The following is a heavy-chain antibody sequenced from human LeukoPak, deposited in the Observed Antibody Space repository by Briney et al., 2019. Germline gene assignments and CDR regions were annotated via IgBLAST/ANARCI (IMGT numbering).Heavy chain of an antibody. D-gene: IGHD3-10*01. CDR1: GGSFSGYY. V-gene: IGHV4-34*01. Sequence: PSETLSLTCAVYGGSFSGYYWSWIRQPPGKGLEWIGEINHSGSTNYNPSLKSRVTISVDTSKNQFSLKLSSVTAVDTAVYYCARHRTLLWFGELFGFDYWGQGTLVTVSS. J-gene: IGHJ4*02. CDR2: INHSGST. CDR3: ARHRTLLWFGELFGFDY.